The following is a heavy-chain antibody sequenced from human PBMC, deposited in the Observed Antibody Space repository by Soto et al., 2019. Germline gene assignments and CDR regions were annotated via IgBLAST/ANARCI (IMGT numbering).Heavy chain of an antibody. CDR3: AKDWGTEGFSVRAFEV. CDR2: LSGSGGNI. V-gene: IGHV3-23*01. CDR1: GFTFSYHA. D-gene: IGHD1-1*01. Sequence: QLLESGGGLVQPGGSLRLSCAASGFTFSYHAMNWVRQAPGKGLEWVSVLSGSGGNIDYAGSVKGRFIISRDNSENMLYLQMNSLRAEDTAVYYCAKDWGTEGFSVRAFEVWGPGTVVTVSS. J-gene: IGHJ3*01.